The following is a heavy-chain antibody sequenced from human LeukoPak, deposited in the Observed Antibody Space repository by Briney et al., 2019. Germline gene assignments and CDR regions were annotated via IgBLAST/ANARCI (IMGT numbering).Heavy chain of an antibody. J-gene: IGHJ4*02. CDR2: IWYDGSNK. D-gene: IGHD3-16*01. V-gene: IGHV3-33*01. Sequence: PGGSLRLSCAASGFTFSSHGMHWVRQAPGKGPEWVAVIWYDGSNKYYADSVKGRFTISRDNSKNTLYLQTNSLGAEDTALYYCASSVEAVMLIDYWGQGTMVTVSS. CDR3: ASSVEAVMLIDY. CDR1: GFTFSSHG.